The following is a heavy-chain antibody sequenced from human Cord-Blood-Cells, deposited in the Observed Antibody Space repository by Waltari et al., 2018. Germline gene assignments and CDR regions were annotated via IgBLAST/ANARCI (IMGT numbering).Heavy chain of an antibody. V-gene: IGHV1-69*01. CDR3: ARDWGTGDYFDY. Sequence: QVQLVQPGAEVKKPGSSVKVSCKDSGSTFSSYDISWVRQAPGQGLEWMGGIIPIFGTANYAQKFQGRVTITADESTSTAYMELSSLRSEDTAVYYCARDWGTGDYFDYWGQGTLVTVSS. J-gene: IGHJ4*02. D-gene: IGHD3-16*01. CDR2: IIPIFGTA. CDR1: GSTFSSYD.